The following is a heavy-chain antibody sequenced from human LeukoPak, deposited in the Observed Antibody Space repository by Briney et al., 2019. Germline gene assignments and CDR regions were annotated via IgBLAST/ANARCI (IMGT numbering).Heavy chain of an antibody. J-gene: IGHJ4*02. D-gene: IGHD2-2*01. Sequence: SETLSLTCAVYGGSFSGYYWSWIRQPPGKGLEWIGQIDPSGSTKYKPSLESRVTVSVDTSKNQFSLQLTSMTVADTGVYYCARRASSTAWSFDYWGQGTLVTVSS. CDR3: ARRASSTAWSFDY. CDR1: GGSFSGYY. V-gene: IGHV4-34*10. CDR2: IDPSGST.